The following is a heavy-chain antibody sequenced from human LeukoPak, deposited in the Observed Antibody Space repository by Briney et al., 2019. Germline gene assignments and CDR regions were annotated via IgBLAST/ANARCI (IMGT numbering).Heavy chain of an antibody. J-gene: IGHJ5*02. D-gene: IGHD1-26*01. Sequence: SETLSLTCTVSGYSISSGYYWGWIRQPPGKGLEWIGSIYHSGSTYYNPSLKSRVTISVDTSKNQFSLKLSSVTAADTAVYYCARGPGSGSYVVWFDPWGQGTLVTVSS. V-gene: IGHV4-38-2*02. CDR2: IYHSGST. CDR3: ARGPGSGSYVVWFDP. CDR1: GYSISSGYY.